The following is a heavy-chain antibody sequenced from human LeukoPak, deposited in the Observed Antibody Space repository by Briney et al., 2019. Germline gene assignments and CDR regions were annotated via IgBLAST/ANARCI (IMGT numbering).Heavy chain of an antibody. CDR3: AKDLVSSGYAY. J-gene: IGHJ4*02. CDR2: IWYDGSNK. CDR1: GFTFSSYG. Sequence: PGRSLRLSCAASGFTFSSYGMHWVRQAPGKGLEWVAVIWYDGSNKYYADSVKGRFTISRDNSKNTLYLQMNSLRAEDTAVYYCAKDLVSSGYAYWGQGTLVTVSS. V-gene: IGHV3-33*06. D-gene: IGHD3-22*01.